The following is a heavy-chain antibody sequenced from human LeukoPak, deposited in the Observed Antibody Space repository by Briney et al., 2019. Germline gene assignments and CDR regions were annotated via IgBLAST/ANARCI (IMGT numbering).Heavy chain of an antibody. V-gene: IGHV3-48*04. J-gene: IGHJ4*02. CDR1: GFSYSRNS. CDR2: ISGSSSGI. CDR3: ASLSAVGDVDF. D-gene: IGHD3-3*01. Sequence: GGSLRLSCAASGFSYSRNSMHWVRQAPGKGLEWISYISGSSSGIYYADSVKGRFTISRDNAKNSLYLQMNSLRVEDTAVYYCASLSAVGDVDFWGQGTLVTVSS.